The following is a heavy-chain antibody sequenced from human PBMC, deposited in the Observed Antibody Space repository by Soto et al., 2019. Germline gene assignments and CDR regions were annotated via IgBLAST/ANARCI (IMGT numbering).Heavy chain of an antibody. CDR2: IYYSGST. D-gene: IGHD3-3*01. Sequence: SETLSLTCTVSGGSISRYYWNWIRQPPGKGLEWIGYIYYSGSTNYNPSLKSRVTISVDTSKNQFSLKLSSVTAADTAVYYCARWKYYDFWSSLGYYYGMDVWGQGTTVTVSS. CDR1: GGSISRYY. V-gene: IGHV4-59*01. CDR3: ARWKYYDFWSSLGYYYGMDV. J-gene: IGHJ6*02.